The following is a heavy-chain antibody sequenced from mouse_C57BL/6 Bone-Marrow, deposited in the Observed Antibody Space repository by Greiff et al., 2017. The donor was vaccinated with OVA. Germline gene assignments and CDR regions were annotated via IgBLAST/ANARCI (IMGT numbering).Heavy chain of an antibody. J-gene: IGHJ4*01. D-gene: IGHD2-5*01. Sequence: EVQLQESGAELVRPGASVKLSCTASGFNIKDDYMHWVKQRPEQGLEWIGWIDPENGDTEYASKFQGKATITADTSSNTAYLQRSSLTSEDTAVYYCTTDSNYVMDYWGQGTSVTVSS. CDR3: TTDSNYVMDY. V-gene: IGHV14-4*01. CDR2: IDPENGDT. CDR1: GFNIKDDY.